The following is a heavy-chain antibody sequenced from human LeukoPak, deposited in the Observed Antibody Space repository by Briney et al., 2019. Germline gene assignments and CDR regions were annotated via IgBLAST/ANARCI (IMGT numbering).Heavy chain of an antibody. J-gene: IGHJ4*02. V-gene: IGHV4-39*01. CDR2: IYYSGST. D-gene: IGHD4-17*01. CDR1: GGSISSSSYY. Sequence: SETLSLTYTVSGGSISSSSYYWGWIRQPPGKGLEWIGSIYYSGSTYYNPSLKSRVTISVDTSKNQFSLKLSSVTAADTAVYYCARGQGTVTTHWGQGTLVTVSS. CDR3: ARGQGTVTTH.